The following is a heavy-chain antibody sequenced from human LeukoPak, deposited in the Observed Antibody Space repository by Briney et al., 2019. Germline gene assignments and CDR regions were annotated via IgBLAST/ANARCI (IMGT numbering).Heavy chain of an antibody. Sequence: PGGSLRLSCAASGFTFSSYAMSWVRQAPGKGLEWVSAISGSGGSTYYADSVKGRFTISRDNSKNTLYLQMNSLRADDTAVYNCGKHPLYRGSPGRPFDYWGQGALVTVSS. J-gene: IGHJ4*02. D-gene: IGHD1-26*01. CDR3: GKHPLYRGSPGRPFDY. CDR1: GFTFSSYA. CDR2: ISGSGGST. V-gene: IGHV3-23*01.